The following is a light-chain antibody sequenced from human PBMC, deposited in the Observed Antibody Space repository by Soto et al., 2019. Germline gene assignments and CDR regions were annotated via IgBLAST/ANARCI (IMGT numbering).Light chain of an antibody. V-gene: IGKV3-15*01. CDR1: QSVKGSY. J-gene: IGKJ1*01. CDR2: GAA. CDR3: QQYNKWRT. Sequence: SLSVWERGTLSCMAGQSVKGSYLAWYQQNPGQAPSLLIYGAATRATGIPARISVSGSGTEFTLTISSLQSEDFAVYYCQQYNKWRTFGQGTKVDIK.